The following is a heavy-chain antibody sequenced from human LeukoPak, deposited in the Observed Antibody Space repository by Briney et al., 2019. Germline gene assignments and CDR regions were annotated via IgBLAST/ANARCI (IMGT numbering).Heavy chain of an antibody. V-gene: IGHV3-23*01. CDR1: GFTFNGYS. J-gene: IGHJ4*02. D-gene: IGHD3-22*01. CDR3: AKDLYYDSSGFGAKKY. Sequence: GGSLRLSCTASGFTFNGYSMNWVRQAPGKGLEWVSAISGSGGSRYYAESVKGRFTISRDNSKNTLYLQMNSLRAEDTAVYYCAKDLYYDSSGFGAKKYWGQGTLVSVSS. CDR2: ISGSGGSR.